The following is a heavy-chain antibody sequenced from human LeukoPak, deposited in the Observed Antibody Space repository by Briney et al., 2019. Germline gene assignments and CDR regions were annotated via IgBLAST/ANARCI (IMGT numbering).Heavy chain of an antibody. V-gene: IGHV5-51*07. CDR1: GYSFSNSW. D-gene: IGHD1-14*01. CDR2: IYPGDSHT. CDR3: ARQRTSENWFDS. Sequence: GESLKISCKASGYSFSNSWIGWVHQMPGKGLEWMGIIYPGDSHTIYSLSFQGQITISADKSITTAYLQWSSLEASDTAMYYCARQRTSENWFDSWGQGTPVTVSS. J-gene: IGHJ5*01.